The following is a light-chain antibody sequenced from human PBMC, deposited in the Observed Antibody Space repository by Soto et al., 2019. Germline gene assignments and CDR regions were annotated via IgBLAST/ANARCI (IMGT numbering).Light chain of an antibody. Sequence: QSALTQPRSVSGPPGQSVSISCSGTSSDVGTYNYVSWYQQHPGQAPKLMIYDVSKRPSGVPDRFSGSKSGNTASLTISGLQAEDEAEYYCCSYAGGYTHAVFGGGTKLTVL. CDR1: SSDVGTYNY. CDR2: DVS. CDR3: CSYAGGYTHAV. V-gene: IGLV2-11*01. J-gene: IGLJ2*01.